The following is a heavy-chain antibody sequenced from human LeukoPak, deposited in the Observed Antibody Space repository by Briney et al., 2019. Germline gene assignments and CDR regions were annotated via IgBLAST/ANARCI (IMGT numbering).Heavy chain of an antibody. CDR1: GYTFTGYY. J-gene: IGHJ3*02. CDR2: INPNSGGT. CDR3: ARGDLKRELPAFDI. Sequence: ASVKVSCKASGYTFTGYYMHWVRQAPGQGLEWMGWINPNSGGTNYAQKFQGRVTMTRDTSISTAYMELSRLRSDDTAVYYCARGDLKRELPAFDIWGQGTMVTVSS. V-gene: IGHV1-2*02. D-gene: IGHD1-26*01.